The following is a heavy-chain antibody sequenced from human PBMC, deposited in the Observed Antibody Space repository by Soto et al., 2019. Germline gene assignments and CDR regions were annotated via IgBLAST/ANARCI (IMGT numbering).Heavy chain of an antibody. CDR3: ARQGEMATITEVPFDY. V-gene: IGHV4-39*01. D-gene: IGHD5-12*01. CDR2: IYYSGST. Sequence: SETLSLTCTVSGGSISSSSYYWGWIRQPPGKGLEWIGSIYYSGSTYYNPSLKSRVTISVDTSKNQFSLKLSSVTAADTAVYYCARQGEMATITEVPFDYWGQGTLVTVS. CDR1: GGSISSSSYY. J-gene: IGHJ4*02.